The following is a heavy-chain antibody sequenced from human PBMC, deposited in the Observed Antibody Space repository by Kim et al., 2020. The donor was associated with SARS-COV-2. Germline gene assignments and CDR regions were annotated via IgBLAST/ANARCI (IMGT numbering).Heavy chain of an antibody. CDR3: AKGLMVRGDYYYGMDV. CDR2: IWYDGSNK. CDR1: GFTFSSYG. J-gene: IGHJ6*02. V-gene: IGHV3-33*06. D-gene: IGHD3-10*01. Sequence: GGSLRLSCAASGFTFSSYGMHWVRQAPGKGLEWVAVIWYDGSNKYYADSVKGRFTISRDNSKNTLYLQMNSLRAEDTAVYYCAKGLMVRGDYYYGMDVWGQGTTVTVSS.